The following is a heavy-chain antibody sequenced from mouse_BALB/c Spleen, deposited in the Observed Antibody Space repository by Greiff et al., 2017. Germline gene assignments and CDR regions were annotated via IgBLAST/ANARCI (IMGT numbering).Heavy chain of an antibody. Sequence: DVMLVESGGGLVQPGGSLKLSCAASGFTFTSFGMHWVRQAPEKGLEWVAYISSGSSNTYYADTVKGRFTISRDNTKNTLFLQLTSLRSEDTAMYYCAREWDDYAMDYWGQGTSVTVSS. CDR3: AREWDDYAMDY. J-gene: IGHJ4*01. D-gene: IGHD1-3*01. CDR1: GFTFTSFG. V-gene: IGHV5-17*02. CDR2: ISSGSSNT.